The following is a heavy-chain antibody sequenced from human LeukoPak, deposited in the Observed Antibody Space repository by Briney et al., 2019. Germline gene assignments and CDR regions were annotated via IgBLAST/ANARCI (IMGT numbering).Heavy chain of an antibody. D-gene: IGHD4-11*01. CDR1: GGSISSYY. CDR3: ASSFQTTTVTSFDY. V-gene: IGHV4-59*01. Sequence: SETLSLTCTVSGGSISSYYWSWIRQPPGKGLEWIGYIYYSGSTNYNPSLKSRVTISVDTSKNQFSLKLSSVTAADTAVYYCASSFQTTTVTSFDYWGQGTLVTVSS. CDR2: IYYSGST. J-gene: IGHJ4*02.